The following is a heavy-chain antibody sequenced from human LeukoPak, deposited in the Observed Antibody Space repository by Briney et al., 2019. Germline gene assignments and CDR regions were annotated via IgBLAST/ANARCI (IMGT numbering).Heavy chain of an antibody. Sequence: GGSLRLSCAASGFSFARHAMSWVRQAPGRGLEWVSDVRSDGVTTFYADSVKGRFTISRDSSNNMLYLQMNSLRVDDTAVYYCTKDLVLPGDQPLDHWGQGTLVTVSS. CDR1: GFSFARHA. CDR2: VRSDGVTT. CDR3: TKDLVLPGDQPLDH. J-gene: IGHJ4*02. D-gene: IGHD3-9*01. V-gene: IGHV3-23*01.